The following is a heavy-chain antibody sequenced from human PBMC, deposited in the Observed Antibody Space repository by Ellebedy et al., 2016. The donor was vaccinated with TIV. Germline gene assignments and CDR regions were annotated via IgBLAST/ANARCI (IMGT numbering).Heavy chain of an antibody. CDR3: ARSVLAYASGWPWFDP. J-gene: IGHJ5*02. CDR1: GFTFSSYA. D-gene: IGHD2-2*01. V-gene: IGHV3-23*01. CDR2: IYAGGNT. Sequence: GESLKISCAASGFTFSSYAMSWVRQAPGKGLEWVAAIYAGGNTYYANSVTGRFTISRDRNKNTLYLDMNNLRAEDTAVYYCARSVLAYASGWPWFDPWGQGTLVTVSS.